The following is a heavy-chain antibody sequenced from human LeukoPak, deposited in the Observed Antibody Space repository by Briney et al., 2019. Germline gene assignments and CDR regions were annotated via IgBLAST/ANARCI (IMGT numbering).Heavy chain of an antibody. D-gene: IGHD2-2*01. CDR3: ARMSSYCDY. Sequence: GGSLRLSCVASGFTFSSHHMNRVRQTPGKGLESVATIKPDGSEKYYVDSVKGRFTISRDSAKSSLYLQMNSLRVEDTGVYFCARMSSYCDYWGQGTLVTVSS. J-gene: IGHJ4*02. V-gene: IGHV3-7*01. CDR1: GFTFSSHH. CDR2: IKPDGSEK.